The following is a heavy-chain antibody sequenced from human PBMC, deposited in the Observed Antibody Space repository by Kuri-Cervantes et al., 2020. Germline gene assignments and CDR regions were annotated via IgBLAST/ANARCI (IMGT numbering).Heavy chain of an antibody. Sequence: SVKVSCKASGGTFSSYAISWVRQAPGQGLEWMGGIIPIFGTANYAQKFQGRVTITADESTSTAYMELSSLRSEDTAVYYCARVPAREPTNFDYWGQGTLVTVSS. CDR2: IIPIFGTA. CDR1: GGTFSSYA. D-gene: IGHD1-14*01. J-gene: IGHJ4*02. V-gene: IGHV1-69*13. CDR3: ARVPAREPTNFDY.